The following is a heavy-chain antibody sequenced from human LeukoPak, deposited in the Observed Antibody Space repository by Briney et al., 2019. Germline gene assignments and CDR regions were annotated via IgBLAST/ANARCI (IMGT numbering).Heavy chain of an antibody. CDR3: ARDPSNSSSLDY. J-gene: IGHJ4*02. V-gene: IGHV3-53*05. CDR2: IYSGGST. Sequence: GGSLRLSCAASGFTVSSNYMSWVRQAPGKGLEWVSVIYSGGSTYYADSVKGRFTISRDNAKNSLYLQMNSLRAEDTAVYYCARDPSNSSSLDYWGQGTLVTVSS. CDR1: GFTVSSNY. D-gene: IGHD6-13*01.